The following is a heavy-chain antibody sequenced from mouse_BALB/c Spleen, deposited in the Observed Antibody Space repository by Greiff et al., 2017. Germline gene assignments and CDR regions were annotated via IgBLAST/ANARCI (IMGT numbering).Heavy chain of an antibody. V-gene: IGHV1S81*02. CDR2: INPSNGRT. J-gene: IGHJ2*01. CDR1: GYTFTSYW. CDR3: ARCGNYVYFDY. D-gene: IGHD2-1*01. Sequence: VQLQQPGAELVKPGASVKLSCKASGYTFTSYWMHWVKQRPGQGLEWIGEINPSNGRTNYNEKFKSKATLTVDKSSSTAYMQLSSLTSEDSAVYYCARCGNYVYFDYWGQGTTLTVSS.